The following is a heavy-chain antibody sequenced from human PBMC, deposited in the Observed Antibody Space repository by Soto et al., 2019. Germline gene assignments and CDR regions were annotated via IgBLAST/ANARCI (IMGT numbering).Heavy chain of an antibody. CDR1: GGSISSGGYY. Sequence: SETLSLTCTVSGGSISSGGYYWSWIRQHPGKGLEWIGYIYDSGITYYNPSLKSRVTISVDTSKNQFSLKLSSVTAADTAVYYCARDGLEYCTNGVCYTAPDYWSQGTLVTVSS. J-gene: IGHJ4*02. V-gene: IGHV4-31*03. CDR2: IYDSGIT. D-gene: IGHD2-8*01. CDR3: ARDGLEYCTNGVCYTAPDY.